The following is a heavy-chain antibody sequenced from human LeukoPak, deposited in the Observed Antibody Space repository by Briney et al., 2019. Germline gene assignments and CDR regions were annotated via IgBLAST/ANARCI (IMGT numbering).Heavy chain of an antibody. V-gene: IGHV4-59*01. CDR2: IYYSGST. CDR3: ARGLNYYDSPLPLIDY. D-gene: IGHD3-22*01. CDR1: GGSISSYY. J-gene: IGHJ4*02. Sequence: SETLSLTCTVSGGSISSYYWSWIRQPPGKGLEWIGYIYYSGSTNYNPSLKSRVTISVDTSKNQFSLKLSSVTAADTAVYYCARGLNYYDSPLPLIDYWGQGTLVTVSS.